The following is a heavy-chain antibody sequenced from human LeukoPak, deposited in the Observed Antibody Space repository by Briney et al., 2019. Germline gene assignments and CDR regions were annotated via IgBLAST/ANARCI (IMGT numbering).Heavy chain of an antibody. CDR3: ATRGVVIRVILVGFHKEAYYFDS. D-gene: IGHD3-22*01. J-gene: IGHJ4*02. CDR2: ISDSGGRT. Sequence: GGSLRLSCAVSGITLSNYGMSWVRQAPGKGLEWIAGISDSGGRTNYADSVKGRFTISRDNPKNTLYLQMNSLRAEDTAVYFCATRGVVIRVILVGFHKEAYYFDSWGQGALVTVSS. V-gene: IGHV3-23*01. CDR1: GITLSNYG.